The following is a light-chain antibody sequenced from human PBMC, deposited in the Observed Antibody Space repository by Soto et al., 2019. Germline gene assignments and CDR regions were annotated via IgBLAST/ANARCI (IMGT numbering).Light chain of an antibody. Sequence: QSALTQPASVSGSPGQSITISCTGTSSDVGGYNYVSWYQQHQGKAPKLMIYDVSNRPSGVSNRFSGSKSGNTASLTISGLQAEDEADYYCSSYTISSQGVVFGGGTKLTVL. CDR2: DVS. V-gene: IGLV2-14*01. J-gene: IGLJ2*01. CDR3: SSYTISSQGVV. CDR1: SSDVGGYNY.